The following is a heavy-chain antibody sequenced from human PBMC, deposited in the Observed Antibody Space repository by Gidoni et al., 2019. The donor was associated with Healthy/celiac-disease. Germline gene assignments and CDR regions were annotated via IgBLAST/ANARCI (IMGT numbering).Heavy chain of an antibody. V-gene: IGHV4-61*01. Sequence: QVQLQESGPGLVKPSETLSLTCTVSGGSVSSGSYYWSWIRQPPGKGLEWIGYIYYSGSTNYNPSLKSRVTISVDTSKNQFSLKLSSVTAADTAVYYCARTGRQQLVRYFDYWGQGTLVTVSS. CDR1: GGSVSSGSYY. J-gene: IGHJ4*02. D-gene: IGHD6-13*01. CDR3: ARTGRQQLVRYFDY. CDR2: IYYSGST.